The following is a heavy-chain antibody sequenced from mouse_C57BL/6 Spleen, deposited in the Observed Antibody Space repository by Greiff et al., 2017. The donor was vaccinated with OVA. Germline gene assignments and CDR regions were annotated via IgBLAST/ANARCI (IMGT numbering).Heavy chain of an antibody. CDR1: GFSLSTSGMG. J-gene: IGHJ3*01. CDR2: IYWVVAK. D-gene: IGHD2-4*01. CDR3: AREDYDYDRFAY. Sequence: QVTLKESGPGILQSSQTLSLTCSFSGFSLSTSGMGVSWIRQPSGKGLEWLAHIYWVVAKRYNPSLKSRLTISKDTSRNQVFLKITSVDTADTATYYCAREDYDYDRFAYWGQGTLVTVSA. V-gene: IGHV8-12*01.